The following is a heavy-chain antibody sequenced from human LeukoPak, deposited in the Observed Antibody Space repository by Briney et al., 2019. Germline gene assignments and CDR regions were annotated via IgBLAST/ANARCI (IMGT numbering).Heavy chain of an antibody. CDR1: GDSVSSKDAA. V-gene: IGHV6-1*01. Sequence: SQTLSLTCAISGDSVSSKDAAWNWIRQSPSRGLEWLGRTYYRSKWYNDYAVSVRSRITINPDTSKNQFSLQLKSVTPEDTAVYYCARLWLEDSSGYFYLKWYFDLWGRGTLVTVSS. D-gene: IGHD3-22*01. CDR2: TYYRSKWYN. J-gene: IGHJ2*01. CDR3: ARLWLEDSSGYFYLKWYFDL.